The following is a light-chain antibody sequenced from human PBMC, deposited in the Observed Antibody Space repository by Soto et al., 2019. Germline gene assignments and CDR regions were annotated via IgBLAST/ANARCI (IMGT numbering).Light chain of an antibody. CDR3: QQRNSWPVT. J-gene: IGKJ5*01. V-gene: IGKV3-11*01. Sequence: EIVLTQSPATLSLSPGERATLSCRASQSVDNYLPWYQQKPGQAPRLLIYDASTRDTGIPARFSGSGSGTDFTLTISSLEPGDFATYYCQQRNSWPVTLGQGTRLAIK. CDR2: DAS. CDR1: QSVDNY.